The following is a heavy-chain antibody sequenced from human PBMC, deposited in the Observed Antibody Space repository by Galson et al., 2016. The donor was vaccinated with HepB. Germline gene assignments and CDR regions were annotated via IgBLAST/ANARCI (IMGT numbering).Heavy chain of an antibody. J-gene: IGHJ4*02. V-gene: IGHV4-61*01. CDR2: IYYTGTT. Sequence: TLSLTCTVSGASIGSGSYYWSWVRRSPKGLEWIGDIYYTGTTKYKPSLKSRVTISVDTSKNQLSLRLTSVTAANTAVYYCTKMDPALISGFDNWGQGTLVSVSS. D-gene: IGHD2-15*01. CDR1: GASIGSGSYY. CDR3: TKMDPALISGFDN.